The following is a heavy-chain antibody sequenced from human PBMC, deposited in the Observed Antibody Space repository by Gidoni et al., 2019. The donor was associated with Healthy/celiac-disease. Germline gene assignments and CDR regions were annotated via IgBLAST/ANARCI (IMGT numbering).Heavy chain of an antibody. D-gene: IGHD3-22*01. V-gene: IGHV3-48*02. CDR2: MSSSSSTI. CDR3: ARDFTMIVGRGAAFDI. CDR1: GFTFSSYS. Sequence: EVQLVESGGGLVQPGGSLSLSCAASGFTFSSYSMNWVRQAPGKGLEWVSYMSSSSSTIYYADSVKGRFTISRDNAKNSLYLQMNSLRDEDTAVYYCARDFTMIVGRGAAFDIWGQGTMVTVSS. J-gene: IGHJ3*02.